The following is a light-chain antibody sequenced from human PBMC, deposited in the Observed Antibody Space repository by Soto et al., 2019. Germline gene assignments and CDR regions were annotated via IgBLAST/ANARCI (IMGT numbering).Light chain of an antibody. CDR2: RAS. CDR3: QQYNTYSRT. V-gene: IGKV1-5*03. CDR1: ERVSDW. Sequence: DVQMTQSPSTLSASVGDTVNISCRASERVSDWLAWYQQRPGNAPSLLIYRASSLRSGVPSRFSGSGFDTEFTLTITSLQPEDFATYYCQQYNTYSRTFGPGTRVDVK. J-gene: IGKJ1*01.